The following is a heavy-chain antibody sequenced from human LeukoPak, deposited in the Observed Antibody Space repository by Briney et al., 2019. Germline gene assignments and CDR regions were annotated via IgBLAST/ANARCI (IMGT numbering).Heavy chain of an antibody. CDR2: ISSNGGST. CDR1: GFTFSSYA. J-gene: IGHJ6*03. D-gene: IGHD3-22*01. V-gene: IGHV3-64*01. Sequence: AGSLRLSCAASGFTFSSYAMHWVRQAPGKGLEYVSAISSNGGSTYYANSVKGRFTISRDNSKNTLYLQMGSLRAEDMAVYYCARDRDSSGYYFYYYYMDVWGKGTTVTVSS. CDR3: ARDRDSSGYYFYYYYMDV.